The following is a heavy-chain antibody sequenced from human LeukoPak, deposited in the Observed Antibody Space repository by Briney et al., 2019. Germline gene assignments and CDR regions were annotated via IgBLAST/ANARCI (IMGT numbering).Heavy chain of an antibody. V-gene: IGHV3-23*01. Sequence: GGSLRLSCAASGFTFSSYAMSWVRQAPGKGLEWVSAISGSGGSTYYADSVKGRFTISRDNSKNTLYLQMNSLRAEDTAVYYCANYDSSGYYYHYWGQGTLVTVSS. D-gene: IGHD3-22*01. CDR3: ANYDSSGYYYHY. CDR1: GFTFSSYA. CDR2: ISGSGGST. J-gene: IGHJ4*02.